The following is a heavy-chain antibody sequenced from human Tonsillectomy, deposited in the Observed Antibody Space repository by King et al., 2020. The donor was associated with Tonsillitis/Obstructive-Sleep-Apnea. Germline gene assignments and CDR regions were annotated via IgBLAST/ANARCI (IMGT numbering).Heavy chain of an antibody. CDR1: GYTFSSYG. J-gene: IGHJ6*03. V-gene: IGHV1-18*01. D-gene: IGHD3-16*01. Sequence: QLVQSGAEVKKPGASVNVSCKASGYTFSSYGISWVRPAPGQGLEWMGWISGYNGNTNYAQKFQGRVTMTTDTSTSTSYMDLRSLRSDDTAVYYCARVRVTFGGVISYYMDVWGKGTTVTVSS. CDR3: ARVRVTFGGVISYYMDV. CDR2: ISGYNGNT.